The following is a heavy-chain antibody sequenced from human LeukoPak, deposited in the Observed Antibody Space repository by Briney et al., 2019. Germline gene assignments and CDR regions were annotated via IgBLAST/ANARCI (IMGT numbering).Heavy chain of an antibody. CDR1: GGSISSYY. CDR3: ARVGGNNYGDYGLFDY. J-gene: IGHJ4*02. Sequence: SETLSLTCTVSGGSISSYYWSWIRQPAGKGLEWIGRIYTSGSTYYNPSLKSRVTISVDRSKNQFSLKLSSVTAADTAVYYCARVGGNNYGDYGLFDYWGQGTLVTVSS. D-gene: IGHD4-17*01. CDR2: IYTSGST. V-gene: IGHV4-4*07.